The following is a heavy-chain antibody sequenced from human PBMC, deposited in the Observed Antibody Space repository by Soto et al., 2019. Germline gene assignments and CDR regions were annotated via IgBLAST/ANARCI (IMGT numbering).Heavy chain of an antibody. Sequence: SVKVSCKASGFTFTSSAVQWVRQARGQRLEWIGWIVVGSGNTNYAQKFQERVTITRDMSTSTAYMELRSLRSEDTAVYYCAADHSHYYDSSGTHVDYWGQGTLVTVSS. D-gene: IGHD3-22*01. CDR2: IVVGSGNT. V-gene: IGHV1-58*01. CDR1: GFTFTSSA. CDR3: AADHSHYYDSSGTHVDY. J-gene: IGHJ4*02.